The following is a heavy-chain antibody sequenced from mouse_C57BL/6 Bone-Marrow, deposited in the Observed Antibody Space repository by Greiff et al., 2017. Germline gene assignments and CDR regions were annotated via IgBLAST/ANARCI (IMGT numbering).Heavy chain of an antibody. CDR1: GYTFTSYW. Sequence: QVQLQQPGAELVRPGTSVKLSCKASGYTFTSYWMHWVKQRPGQGLEWIGVIDPSDSYTNYNQKFKGKATLTVDTSSSTAYRQLSSLTSEDSAVYNCASEGGYYDFDYWGQGTTLTVSS. V-gene: IGHV1-59*01. D-gene: IGHD2-3*01. CDR3: ASEGGYYDFDY. J-gene: IGHJ2*01. CDR2: IDPSDSYT.